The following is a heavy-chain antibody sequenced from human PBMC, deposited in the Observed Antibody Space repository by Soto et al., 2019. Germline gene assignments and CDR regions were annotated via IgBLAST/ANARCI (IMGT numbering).Heavy chain of an antibody. CDR2: IYYSGST. CDR3: ARDRLLYGMDV. D-gene: IGHD1-1*01. Sequence: SETLSLTCTVSGGSISSGDYYWSWIRQPPGKGLEWIGYIYYSGSTYYNPSLKSRVTISVDTSKNQFSLKLSSVTAADTAVYYCARDRLLYGMDVWGQGTMVTVSS. J-gene: IGHJ6*02. CDR1: GGSISSGDYY. V-gene: IGHV4-30-4*01.